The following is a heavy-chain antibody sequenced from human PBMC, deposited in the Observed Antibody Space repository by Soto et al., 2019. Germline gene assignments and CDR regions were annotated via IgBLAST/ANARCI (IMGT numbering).Heavy chain of an antibody. CDR3: ARAKEYTSSSGMDA. CDR1: GNSVSSKNAA. V-gene: IGHV6-1*01. Sequence: QTLSPTCANSGNSVSSKNAALNWLSHTPSTGLERLGRTYYRSNRYSDYSLSVKIRITINPDTYKDPLSLQLNAVTPEDTAQCCCARAKEYTSSSGMDAWGQGTSVTVSS. J-gene: IGHJ6*02. D-gene: IGHD6-6*01. CDR2: TYYRSNRYS.